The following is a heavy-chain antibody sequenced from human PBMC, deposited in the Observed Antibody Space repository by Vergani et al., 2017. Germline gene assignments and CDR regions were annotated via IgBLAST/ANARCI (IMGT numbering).Heavy chain of an antibody. CDR3: ANKQWVYYYMDV. V-gene: IGHV4-30-4*01. D-gene: IGHD1-26*01. CDR1: GGSISSGDYY. Sequence: QVQLQESGPGLVKPSQTLSLTCTVSGGSISSGDYYWSWIRQPPGKGLEWMGYIHYSGRTSHNPSLKRRVTITLDTSKNQFSLKLSSVTAAETAVYYCANKQWVYYYMDVWGKGTTVTVSS. CDR2: IHYSGRT. J-gene: IGHJ6*03.